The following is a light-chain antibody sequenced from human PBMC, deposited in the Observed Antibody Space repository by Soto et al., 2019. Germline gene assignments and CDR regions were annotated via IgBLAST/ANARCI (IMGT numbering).Light chain of an antibody. CDR1: SRDVGGYNY. CDR3: SSYTGSSTLV. Sequence: QSALTQPASVSGSPGQSITISCTGTSRDVGGYNYVSWYQQNPGKAPKLMIYDVSNRPSGVSDRFSGSKSGNTASLTISGLQAEDESDYYCSSYTGSSTLVFGGGTKLTVL. CDR2: DVS. J-gene: IGLJ2*01. V-gene: IGLV2-14*01.